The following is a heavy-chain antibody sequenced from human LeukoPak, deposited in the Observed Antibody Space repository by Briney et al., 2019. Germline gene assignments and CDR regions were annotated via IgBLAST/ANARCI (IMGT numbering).Heavy chain of an antibody. D-gene: IGHD1-14*01. J-gene: IGHJ3*02. Sequence: GGSLRLSCAASGFTFSDYWIHWVRQAPGKGLVWVSRINTDGSITNYADSVKGRFSISRDNAKNTLYLQMSSLRAEDTAVYYCATPGDAFDIWGQGTMVTVSS. V-gene: IGHV3-74*01. CDR1: GFTFSDYW. CDR3: ATPGDAFDI. CDR2: INTDGSIT.